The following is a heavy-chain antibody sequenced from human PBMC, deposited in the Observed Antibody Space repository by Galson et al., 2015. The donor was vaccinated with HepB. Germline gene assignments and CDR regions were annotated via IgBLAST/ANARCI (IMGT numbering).Heavy chain of an antibody. V-gene: IGHV3-9*01. D-gene: IGHD5-24*01. CDR2: ISWNSGNI. J-gene: IGHJ4*02. CDR1: GFTFDIYA. CDR3: AKDRCLQGSFDY. Sequence: SLRLSCEASGFTFDIYAMHWVRQAPGQGLEWISGISWNSGNIIYADYVKGRFTITRDNAKNSLYLQMNSLRAEDKALYYCAKDRCLQGSFDYWGQGTLVTVSS.